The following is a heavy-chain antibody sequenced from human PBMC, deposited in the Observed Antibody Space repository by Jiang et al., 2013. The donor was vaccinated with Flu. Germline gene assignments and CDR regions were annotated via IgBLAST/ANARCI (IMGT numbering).Heavy chain of an antibody. D-gene: IGHD2-2*01. CDR1: GFSLSTSGVG. CDR2: IYWNDDK. CDR3: AHSLVPRIVVVPAAIPFDY. J-gene: IGHJ4*02. V-gene: IGHV2-5*01. Sequence: KPTQTLTLTCTFSGFSLSTSGVGVGWIRQPPGKALEWLALIYWNDDKRYSPSLKSRLTITKDTSKNQVVLTMTNMDPVDTATYYCAHSLVPRIVVVPAAIPFDYWGQGTLVTVSS.